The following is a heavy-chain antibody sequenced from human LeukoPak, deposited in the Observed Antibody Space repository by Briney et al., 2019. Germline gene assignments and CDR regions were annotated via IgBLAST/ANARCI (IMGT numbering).Heavy chain of an antibody. CDR2: KLYSGGT. D-gene: IGHD3-10*01. Sequence: PSETLSLTCTVSGGSVSSGTYYWVWIRPPPGKGLEWIGSKLYSGGTYYNPSLKSRVTISVDTSKNQFSLKLSSVTAADTAVYYCARGRSSMVRGYYYYYMDVWGKGTTVTISS. CDR1: GGSVSSGTYY. J-gene: IGHJ6*03. V-gene: IGHV4-39*07. CDR3: ARGRSSMVRGYYYYYMDV.